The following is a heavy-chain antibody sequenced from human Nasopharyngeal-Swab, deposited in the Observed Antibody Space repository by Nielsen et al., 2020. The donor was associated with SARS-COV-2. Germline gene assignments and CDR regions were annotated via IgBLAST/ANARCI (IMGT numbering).Heavy chain of an antibody. V-gene: IGHV4-39*01. CDR2: IYYSGST. D-gene: IGHD3-16*01. Sequence: WIRQPPGKGLEWIGSIYYSGSTYYNPSLKSRVTISVDTSKNQFSLKLSSVTAADTAAYYCARRVARAPRHEGDYYYGMDVWGQGTTVTVSS. CDR3: ARRVARAPRHEGDYYYGMDV. J-gene: IGHJ6*02.